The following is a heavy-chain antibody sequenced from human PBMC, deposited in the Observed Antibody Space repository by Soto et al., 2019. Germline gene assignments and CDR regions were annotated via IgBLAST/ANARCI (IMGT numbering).Heavy chain of an antibody. CDR1: GFTFSSYA. CDR2: ISGSGGST. CDR3: AKIIRVEPLGIAVAGIEFFDY. Sequence: GGSLRLSCAASGFTFSSYAMSWVRQAPGKGLEWVSAISGSGGSTYYADSVKGRFTISRDNSKNTLYLQMNSLRAEDTAVYYCAKIIRVEPLGIAVAGIEFFDYWGQGTLVTVSS. V-gene: IGHV3-23*01. J-gene: IGHJ4*02. D-gene: IGHD6-19*01.